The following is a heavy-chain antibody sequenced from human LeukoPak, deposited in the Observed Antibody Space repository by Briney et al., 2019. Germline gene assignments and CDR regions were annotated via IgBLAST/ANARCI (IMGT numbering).Heavy chain of an antibody. CDR1: GYTFSSDG. CDR3: ARDHYYGSGSFDY. J-gene: IGHJ4*02. Sequence: ASVSVSSTASGYTFSSDGISWGRRAPGQGGGGMGWISAYNGNTNYAQKRQGRVTMTTDTSTSTAYMQLRSLRPDDTAVYYCARDHYYGSGSFDYWGQGTLVTVSS. D-gene: IGHD3-10*01. V-gene: IGHV1-18*01. CDR2: ISAYNGNT.